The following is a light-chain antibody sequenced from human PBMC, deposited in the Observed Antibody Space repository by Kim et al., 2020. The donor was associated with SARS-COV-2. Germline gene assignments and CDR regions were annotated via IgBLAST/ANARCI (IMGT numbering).Light chain of an antibody. Sequence: SYELTQPPSVSVSPGQTASITCSGDGLGSKYTFWYQQQPGQSPVLLIFQDNKRPSSIPERFSGSNSGNTATLTISGTQPVDEADYYCLAWDSSAYVFGTGTQLTVL. V-gene: IGLV3-1*01. CDR3: LAWDSSAYV. CDR2: QDN. CDR1: GLGSKY. J-gene: IGLJ1*01.